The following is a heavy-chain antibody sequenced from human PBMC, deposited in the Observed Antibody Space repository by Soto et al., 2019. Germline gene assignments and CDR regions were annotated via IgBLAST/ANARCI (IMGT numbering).Heavy chain of an antibody. V-gene: IGHV4-31*03. CDR1: GGSISSGGYY. Sequence: QVQLQESGPGLVKPSQTLSLTCTVSGGSISSGGYYWSWLSQHPGKGLEWIGYIYYSGSTYYNPSLKSRVTISVDTSKNRFSLKLSSVTAADTAVYYCASGRTGIWFGELLNYWGQGTLVTVSS. CDR3: ASGRTGIWFGELLNY. D-gene: IGHD3-10*01. J-gene: IGHJ4*02. CDR2: IYYSGST.